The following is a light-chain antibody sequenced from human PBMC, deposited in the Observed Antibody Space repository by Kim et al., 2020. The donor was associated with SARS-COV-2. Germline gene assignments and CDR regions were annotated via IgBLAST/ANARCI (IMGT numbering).Light chain of an antibody. Sequence: NFMLTQPLSVSESPGKTVTISCTRSSGSIDDNYVQWYQQRPGGVPTAVIYEDDQRPSAVSDRFSGSIDNSSNSASLTISGLKTEDEADYYCQSYNRSNVVFGGGTQLTVL. V-gene: IGLV6-57*04. J-gene: IGLJ2*01. CDR1: SGSIDDNY. CDR3: QSYNRSNVV. CDR2: EDD.